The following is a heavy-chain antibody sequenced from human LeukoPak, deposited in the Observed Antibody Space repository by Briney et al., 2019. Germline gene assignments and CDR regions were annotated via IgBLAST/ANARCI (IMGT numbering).Heavy chain of an antibody. CDR2: IIPIFGTA. CDR1: GGTFSSYA. CDR3: ARDASRGAAAEDAFDI. J-gene: IGHJ3*02. Sequence: GSSVKVSCXASGGTFSSYAISWVRQAPGQGLEWMGGIIPIFGTANYAQKFQGRVTITADESTSTAYMELSSLRSEDTAVYYCARDASRGAAAEDAFDIWGQGTMVTVSS. D-gene: IGHD6-13*01. V-gene: IGHV1-69*01.